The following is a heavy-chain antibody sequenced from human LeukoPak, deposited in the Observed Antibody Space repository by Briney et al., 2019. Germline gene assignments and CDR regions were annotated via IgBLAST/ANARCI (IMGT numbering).Heavy chain of an antibody. V-gene: IGHV3-66*01. CDR2: IYSGGST. Sequence: GGSLRLSCAASGFTVSSNYMSWVRQAPGKGLEWVSIIYSGGSTYYADSVKGRFTISRENAKNSLYLQMNSLTAGDTAVYYCARVRSDSNGWYHVLDWGQGTLVTVSS. D-gene: IGHD6-19*01. J-gene: IGHJ4*02. CDR3: ARVRSDSNGWYHVLD. CDR1: GFTVSSNY.